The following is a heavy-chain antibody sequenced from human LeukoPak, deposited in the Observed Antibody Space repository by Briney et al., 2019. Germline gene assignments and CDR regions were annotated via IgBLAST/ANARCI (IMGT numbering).Heavy chain of an antibody. CDR2: IYSGGST. V-gene: IGHV3-66*02. CDR1: GFTVSSNY. CDR3: AKVLSSSWGYFGF. Sequence: GGSLRLFCAASGFTVSSNYMSWVRQAPGKGLEWVSVIYSGGSTYCADSVRGRFTISRDNSKNTVYLQMNSLRAEDTAVYYCAKVLSSSWGYFGFWGQGTLVTVSS. J-gene: IGHJ4*02. D-gene: IGHD6-13*01.